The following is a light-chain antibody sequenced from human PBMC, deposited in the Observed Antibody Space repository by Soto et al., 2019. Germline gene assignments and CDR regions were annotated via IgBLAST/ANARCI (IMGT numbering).Light chain of an antibody. V-gene: IGLV2-14*01. Sequence: QSVLTQLVSVSGSPGQSITISCTGSSSDVGAYSFVSWYQHRPGKAPKLILYEVTTRPSGISSRFSGSKSGNTASLTISGLEADDEAYYYCSSYTSTNTPDVFGTGTKAHRP. CDR3: SSYTSTNTPDV. J-gene: IGLJ1*01. CDR1: SSDVGAYSF. CDR2: EVT.